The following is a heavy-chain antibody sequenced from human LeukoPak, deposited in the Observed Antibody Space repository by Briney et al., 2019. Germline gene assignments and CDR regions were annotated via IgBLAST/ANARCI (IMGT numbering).Heavy chain of an antibody. V-gene: IGHV3-23*01. CDR3: AKDLDVVVTTLDY. CDR2: IGGSGRAT. J-gene: IGHJ4*02. Sequence: GGSLRLSCAASGFSFSNHAMSWVRQAPGKGLQGVSGIGGSGRATYYADSVKGRFTISRDSSTNTLYLQMNSLRAEDTAIYYCAKDLDVVVTTLDYWGQGTLVIVSS. D-gene: IGHD2-21*02. CDR1: GFSFSNHA.